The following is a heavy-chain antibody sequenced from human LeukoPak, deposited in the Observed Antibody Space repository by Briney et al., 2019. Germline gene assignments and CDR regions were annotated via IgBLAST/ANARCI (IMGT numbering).Heavy chain of an antibody. Sequence: GGSLRLSCAASGFKFSSNWMSWVRLAPGKGLEWVANIKEDGTETYYVDSVKGRFTISRDNAKNSLYLQMNSLRVEDTAVYYCAKEGRSLQTYWGQGTLVTVSS. D-gene: IGHD5-24*01. CDR3: AKEGRSLQTY. V-gene: IGHV3-7*03. CDR2: IKEDGTET. CDR1: GFKFSSNW. J-gene: IGHJ4*02.